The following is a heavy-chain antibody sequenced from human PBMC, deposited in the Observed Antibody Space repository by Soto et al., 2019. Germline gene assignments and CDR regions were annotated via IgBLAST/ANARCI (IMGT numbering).Heavy chain of an antibody. CDR3: ARDLYGANCGWYFDL. CDR2: ISTFNGNT. D-gene: IGHD4-17*01. J-gene: IGHJ2*01. CDR1: GYSFTNYG. Sequence: QVQLVQSGAEVEKPGASVKVSCKASGYSFTNYGITWVRQAPGQGLEWMGWISTFNGNTNYAQKFQGRVTMTTITSTSTVYMELRSLRSEDTAMYFCARDLYGANCGWYFDLWGRVTLVTVSS. V-gene: IGHV1-18*01.